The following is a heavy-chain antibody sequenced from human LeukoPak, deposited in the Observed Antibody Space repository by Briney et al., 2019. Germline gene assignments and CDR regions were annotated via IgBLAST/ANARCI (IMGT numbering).Heavy chain of an antibody. D-gene: IGHD1-26*01. CDR2: IIPIFGTA. V-gene: IGHV1-69*15. CDR1: GGTFSSYA. CDR3: ARVGMLSGSYYDYYYYMDV. J-gene: IGHJ6*03. Sequence: SVKVSCKASGGTFSSYAISWVRQAPGQGLEWMGRIIPIFGTANYAQKFQGRVTITADESTSTAYMELSSLRSEDTAVYYCARVGMLSGSYYDYYYYMDVWGKGTTVTVSS.